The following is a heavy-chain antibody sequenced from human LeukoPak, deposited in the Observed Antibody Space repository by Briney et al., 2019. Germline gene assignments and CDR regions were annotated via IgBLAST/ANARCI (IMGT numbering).Heavy chain of an antibody. CDR3: ARDPLRYFDWLLSDSIDY. V-gene: IGHV3-30-3*01. CDR1: GFTFSSYA. D-gene: IGHD3-9*01. Sequence: GRSLRLSCAASGFTFSSYAMHWVRQAPGKGLEWVAVISYDGSNKYYADSVKGRFTISRDNSKNTLYLQMNSLRAEDTAVYYCARDPLRYFDWLLSDSIDYWGQGTLVTVSS. J-gene: IGHJ4*02. CDR2: ISYDGSNK.